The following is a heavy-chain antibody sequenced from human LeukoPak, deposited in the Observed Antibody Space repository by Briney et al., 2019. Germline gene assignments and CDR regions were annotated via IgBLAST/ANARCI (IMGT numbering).Heavy chain of an antibody. Sequence: LRLSCAASGFTFSSYAISWIRQHPGTGLTWIGYIYYSGTTYYNPSLKSRVTISVDTSRNQFSLKLTSVTAADTAMYYCARATYSGPDYWGQGTLVTVSS. J-gene: IGHJ4*02. CDR2: IYYSGTT. CDR1: GFTFSSYA. D-gene: IGHD5-12*01. CDR3: ARATYSGPDY. V-gene: IGHV4-31*02.